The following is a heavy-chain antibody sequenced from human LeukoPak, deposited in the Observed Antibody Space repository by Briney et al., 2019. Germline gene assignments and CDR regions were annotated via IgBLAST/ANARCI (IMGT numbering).Heavy chain of an antibody. Sequence: ASVQVSCQASGYTFPSYHMHWVRQAPGQGLEWMGIINPSGGSISYAQKSQGRVSITTPTSTRTVYMDLSSLSSEHTALHYITRDVGVAVYYMDVWGKGTTVTVSS. CDR3: TRDVGVAVYYMDV. D-gene: IGHD2-15*01. J-gene: IGHJ6*03. CDR2: INPSGGSI. V-gene: IGHV1-46*01. CDR1: GYTFPSYH.